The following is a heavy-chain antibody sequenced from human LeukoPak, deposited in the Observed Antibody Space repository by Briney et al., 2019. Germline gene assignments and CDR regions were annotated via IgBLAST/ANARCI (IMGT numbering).Heavy chain of an antibody. CDR2: ISSSSSYI. CDR3: ARDGVRAAAPFDY. V-gene: IGHV3-21*01. J-gene: IGHJ4*02. CDR1: GFTFSSYS. D-gene: IGHD6-13*01. Sequence: PGGSLRLSCAASGFTFSSYSMNWVRQAPGKGLEWVSSISSSSSYIYYADSVKGRFTISRDNAKNSLHLQMNSLRAEDTAVYYCARDGVRAAAPFDYWGQGTLVTVSS.